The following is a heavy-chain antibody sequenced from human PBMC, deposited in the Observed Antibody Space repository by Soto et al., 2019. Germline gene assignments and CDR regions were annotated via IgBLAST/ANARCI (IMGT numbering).Heavy chain of an antibody. J-gene: IGHJ6*02. Sequence: QVQLVESGGGVVQPGRSLRLSCAASGFTFSSYAMHWVRQAPGKGLEWVAVISYDGSNKYYADSVKGRFTISRDNSTNTLYLQMHSLRAEDTAVYYCARDEIRFSWAYGMDVWGQGTTVTVSS. CDR2: ISYDGSNK. CDR3: ARDEIRFSWAYGMDV. CDR1: GFTFSSYA. V-gene: IGHV3-30-3*01. D-gene: IGHD3-3*01.